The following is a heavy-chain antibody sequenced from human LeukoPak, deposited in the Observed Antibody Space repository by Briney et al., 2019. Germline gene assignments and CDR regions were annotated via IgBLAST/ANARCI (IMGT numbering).Heavy chain of an antibody. V-gene: IGHV1-2*02. CDR2: IDPNSGDT. D-gene: IGHD3-22*01. J-gene: IGHJ4*02. CDR1: GFTFSSYA. CDR3: ARAMNSWFLLDLDY. Sequence: GGSLRLSCAASGFTFSSYAMHWVRQAPGQGLEWMGWIDPNSGDTKYVEKFQGRVTMTRDTSFSTAYMALSSLRSDDTAMYYCARAMNSWFLLDLDYWGQGNLVTVSS.